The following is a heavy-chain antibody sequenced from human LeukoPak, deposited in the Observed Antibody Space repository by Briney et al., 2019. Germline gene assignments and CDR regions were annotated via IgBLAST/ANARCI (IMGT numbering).Heavy chain of an antibody. CDR2: IHYTGST. Sequence: PSETLSLTCTVSGGSITSSSHFWAWIRQPPGKGLEWTASIHYTGSTFYSPSLQSRVTISVDTSKNQFSLNPRSVTATDTAVYYCAREEASAGDYWGQGTLVTVSS. CDR1: GGSITSSSHF. J-gene: IGHJ4*02. CDR3: AREEASAGDY. V-gene: IGHV4-39*01. D-gene: IGHD6-13*01.